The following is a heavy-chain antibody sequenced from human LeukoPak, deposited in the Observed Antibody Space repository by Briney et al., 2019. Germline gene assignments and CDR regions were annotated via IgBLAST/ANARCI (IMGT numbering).Heavy chain of an antibody. V-gene: IGHV3-74*01. CDR2: INGDGSST. Sequence: GGSLRLSCAASGFTLSSNWMHWVRQAPGKGLVWVSRINGDGSSTSYADSVKGRFTISRDNAKNSLYLQMNSLRAEDTAVYYCARDFEQLVPFDYWGQGTLVTVSS. J-gene: IGHJ4*02. CDR1: GFTLSSNW. CDR3: ARDFEQLVPFDY. D-gene: IGHD6-6*01.